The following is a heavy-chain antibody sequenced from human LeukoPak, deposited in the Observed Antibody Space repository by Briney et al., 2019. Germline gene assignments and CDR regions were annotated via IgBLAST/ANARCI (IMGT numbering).Heavy chain of an antibody. Sequence: GGSLRLSCAASGFTFGIYAMNWVRQAPGKGLEWVSYIGPSGSNIYYADSVKGRFTISRDNAKNSPYLQMNSLRAEDTAVYYCARTLAAAGSAFDYWGQGTLVTVSS. CDR1: GFTFGIYA. V-gene: IGHV3-48*04. J-gene: IGHJ4*02. CDR3: ARTLAAAGSAFDY. D-gene: IGHD6-13*01. CDR2: IGPSGSNI.